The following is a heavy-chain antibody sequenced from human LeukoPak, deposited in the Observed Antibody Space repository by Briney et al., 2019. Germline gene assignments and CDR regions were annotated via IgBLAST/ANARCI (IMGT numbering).Heavy chain of an antibody. CDR2: ISYSGST. V-gene: IGHV4-59*08. J-gene: IGHJ4*02. CDR3: ARHRGVGSGSYYFDY. CDR1: GGSISSYY. D-gene: IGHD6-19*01. Sequence: PAGTLSLTCTVSGGSISSYYWSWIRQPPGKGLEWIGYISYSGSTNYNPSLKSRVAISVDTFKNQFSLKLSSVTAADTAVYYCARHRGVGSGSYYFDYWGQGTLVTVSS.